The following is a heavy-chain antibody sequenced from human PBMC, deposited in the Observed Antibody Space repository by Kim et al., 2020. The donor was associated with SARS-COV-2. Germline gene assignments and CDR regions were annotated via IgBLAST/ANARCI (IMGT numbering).Heavy chain of an antibody. CDR3: ASSENYDFWSGYRRKAFDI. Sequence: GGSLRLSCAASGFTFSDYYMSWIRQAPGKGLEWVSYISSSGSTIYYADSVKGRFTISRDNAKNSLYLQMNSLRAEDTAVYYCASSENYDFWSGYRRKAFDIWGQGTMVTVSS. CDR2: ISSSGSTI. D-gene: IGHD3-3*01. V-gene: IGHV3-11*01. J-gene: IGHJ3*02. CDR1: GFTFSDYY.